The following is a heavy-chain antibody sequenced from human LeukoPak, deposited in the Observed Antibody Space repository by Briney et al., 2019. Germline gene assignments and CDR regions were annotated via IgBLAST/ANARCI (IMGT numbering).Heavy chain of an antibody. Sequence: GGSLRLSCVASGFSFNNYAMNWVRQAPGKGLEWVSLIIGSSGSTFYADSVKGRFTISRDKSKNTLYLQVNSLRAEDTAVYYCAKGAYDYIEIAYFDYWGQGSLVTISS. CDR2: IIGSSGST. V-gene: IGHV3-23*01. CDR1: GFSFNNYA. D-gene: IGHD5-12*01. J-gene: IGHJ4*02. CDR3: AKGAYDYIEIAYFDY.